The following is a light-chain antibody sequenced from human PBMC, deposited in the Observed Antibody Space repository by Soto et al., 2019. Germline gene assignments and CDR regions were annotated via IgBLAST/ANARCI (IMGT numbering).Light chain of an antibody. J-gene: IGKJ1*01. CDR1: QSVSSSY. CDR3: QQYGSSPRT. V-gene: IGKV3-20*01. Sequence: EMVLTQSPGPLSLSPGERATLSCRASQSVSSSYLAWYQQKPGQAPRLLIYGASSRATGIPDRFSGSGSGTDFTLTISRLEPEDFAVYYCQQYGSSPRTFGQGTKV. CDR2: GAS.